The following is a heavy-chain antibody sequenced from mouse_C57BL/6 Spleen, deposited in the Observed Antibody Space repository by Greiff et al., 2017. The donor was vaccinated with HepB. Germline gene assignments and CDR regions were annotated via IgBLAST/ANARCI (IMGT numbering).Heavy chain of an antibody. J-gene: IGHJ3*01. Sequence: QVHVKQSGAELVKPGASVKISCKASGYAFSSYWMNWVKQRPGKGLEWIGQIYPGDGDTNYNGKFKGKATLTADKSSSTAYMQLSSLTSEDSAVYFCARGGSNLAWFAYWGQGTLVTVSA. CDR2: IYPGDGDT. CDR1: GYAFSSYW. D-gene: IGHD2-5*01. CDR3: ARGGSNLAWFAY. V-gene: IGHV1-80*01.